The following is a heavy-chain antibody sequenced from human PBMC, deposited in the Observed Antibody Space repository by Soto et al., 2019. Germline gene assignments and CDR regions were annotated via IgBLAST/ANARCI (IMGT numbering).Heavy chain of an antibody. CDR3: ARDFWSGYPLYYYYGMDV. CDR2: ISSSGSTI. Sequence: PGGSLRLACAASGFTFSSYEMNWVRQAPGKGLEWVSYISSSGSTIYYADSVKGRFTISRDNAKNSLYLQMDSLRGEDTAIYYCARDFWSGYPLYYYYGMDVWGQGTTVTVSS. CDR1: GFTFSSYE. V-gene: IGHV3-48*03. D-gene: IGHD3-3*01. J-gene: IGHJ6*02.